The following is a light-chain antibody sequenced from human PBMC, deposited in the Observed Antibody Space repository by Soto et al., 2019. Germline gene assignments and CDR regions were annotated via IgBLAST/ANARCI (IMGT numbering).Light chain of an antibody. CDR1: QSVSSTY. V-gene: IGKV3-20*01. CDR2: GAS. Sequence: EIVLTQSPGTLSLSPGERATLSCRASQSVSSTYLAWYQQKPGQAPRLLIHGASTRATGIPDRFSGSGSGTDFTLTISRVEPEDFALYYCQQHDILPITFGQGTRLDIK. J-gene: IGKJ5*01. CDR3: QQHDILPIT.